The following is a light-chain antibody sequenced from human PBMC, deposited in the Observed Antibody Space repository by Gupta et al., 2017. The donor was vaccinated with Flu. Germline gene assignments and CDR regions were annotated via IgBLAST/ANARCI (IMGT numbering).Light chain of an antibody. J-gene: IGLJ2*01. CDR2: QDN. CDR1: KLGNKY. CDR3: QAADSSTVGV. Sequence: SYELTQPPSVSVSPGQTASTTCSGDKLGNKYASWYQQKPGQSPILVIYQDNKRPSGIPGRFSGSNSGNTATLTISVTEEVEEADYYCQAADSSTVGVFGGGTKLTVL. V-gene: IGLV3-1*01.